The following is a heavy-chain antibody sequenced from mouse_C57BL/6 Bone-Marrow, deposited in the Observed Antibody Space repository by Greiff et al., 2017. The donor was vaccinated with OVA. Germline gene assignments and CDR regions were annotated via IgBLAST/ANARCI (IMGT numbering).Heavy chain of an antibody. Sequence: VQLQQSGAELVRPGASVKLSCTASGFNIKDDYMDWVKQRPEQGLEWIGWIDPENGDTEYASKFQGKATITADTSSTTAYLQLSSLTSEDTAVDYCTTDGIYWYFDVWGTGTTVTVSS. CDR2: IDPENGDT. CDR1: GFNIKDDY. CDR3: TTDGIYWYFDV. J-gene: IGHJ1*03. D-gene: IGHD2-1*01. V-gene: IGHV14-4*01.